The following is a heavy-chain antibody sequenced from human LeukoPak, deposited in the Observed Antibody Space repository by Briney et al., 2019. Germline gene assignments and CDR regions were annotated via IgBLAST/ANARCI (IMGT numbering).Heavy chain of an antibody. CDR1: GYSFSSYW. CDR2: IYPGDSDT. CDR3: ARDPKSDY. Sequence: GESLKISCKGSGYSFSSYWIAWVRQMPGKGLEWMGIIYPGDSDTRYSPSFQGQVTISADKSINTAYLQWSSLKASDTAIYFCARDPKSDYWGRGTLVTVSS. J-gene: IGHJ4*02. V-gene: IGHV5-51*01.